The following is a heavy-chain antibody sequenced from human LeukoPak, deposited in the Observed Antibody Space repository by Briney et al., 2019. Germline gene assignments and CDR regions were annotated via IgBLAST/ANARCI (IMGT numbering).Heavy chain of an antibody. J-gene: IGHJ4*02. V-gene: IGHV3-23*01. CDR1: GFFFSDFY. Sequence: GGSLRLSCAASGFFFSDFYINWIRQAPGKGLEWVSGITGSGATTYYADSVKGRFTISRDNSKNTLYLQMNSLRAEDTAVYYCAKHPERIVVVPAALTIDYWGQGTLVTVSS. CDR3: AKHPERIVVVPAALTIDY. D-gene: IGHD2-2*01. CDR2: ITGSGATT.